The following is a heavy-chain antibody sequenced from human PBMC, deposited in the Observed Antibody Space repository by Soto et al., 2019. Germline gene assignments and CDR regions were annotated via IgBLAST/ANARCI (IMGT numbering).Heavy chain of an antibody. CDR3: ARSQFDYVWGTSGYFDS. V-gene: IGHV5-51*01. D-gene: IGHD3-16*01. CDR2: IYPGDSDA. Sequence: GGSLKISCKGSGYNFFTHWVGRVRQMTGKGLGWMGIIYPGDSDARYSPSFKGQLTISVDESTSTAFLQWSSLKASDTAMYFCARSQFDYVWGTSGYFDSWGQGTLVTVSS. J-gene: IGHJ4*02. CDR1: GYNFFTHW.